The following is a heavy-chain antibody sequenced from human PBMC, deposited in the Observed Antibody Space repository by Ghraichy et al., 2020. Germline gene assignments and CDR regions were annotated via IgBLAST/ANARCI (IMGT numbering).Heavy chain of an antibody. D-gene: IGHD1-26*01. CDR2: ISSSSSTI. CDR1: GFTFSSYS. CDR3: ARDSSGSYYGDAFDI. Sequence: GESLNISCAASGFTFSSYSMNWVRQAPGKGLEWVSYISSSSSTIYYADSVKGRFTISRDNAKNSLYLQMNSLRDEDTAVYYCARDSSGSYYGDAFDIWGQGTMVTVSS. V-gene: IGHV3-48*02. J-gene: IGHJ3*02.